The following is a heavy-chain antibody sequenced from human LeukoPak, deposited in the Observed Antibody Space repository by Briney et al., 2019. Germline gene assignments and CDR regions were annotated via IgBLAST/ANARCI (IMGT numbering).Heavy chain of an antibody. V-gene: IGHV3-23*01. Sequence: GGSLRLSCVASGFTFSSYAINWVRQAPGKGLEWVSGTSGSGGRTYYADSVKGRFTISRENSKNTLYLQMNSLRAEDTAVYYCAKVRLYGDYPEIDYWGQGTLVAVSS. J-gene: IGHJ4*02. CDR3: AKVRLYGDYPEIDY. D-gene: IGHD4-17*01. CDR1: GFTFSSYA. CDR2: TSGSGGRT.